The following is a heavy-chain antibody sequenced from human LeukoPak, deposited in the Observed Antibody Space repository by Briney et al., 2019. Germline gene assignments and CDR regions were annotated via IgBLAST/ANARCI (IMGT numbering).Heavy chain of an antibody. CDR3: ARDPAGP. CDR2: IYYSGST. CDR1: GGSISSYY. V-gene: IGHV4-59*01. D-gene: IGHD2-2*01. Sequence: SETLSLTCTVSGGSISSYYWSWIRQPPGKGLEWIGYIYYSGSTNYNPSRKSRVTISVDTSKNQFSLKLSSVTAADTAVYYCARDPAGPWGQGTLVTVSS. J-gene: IGHJ5*02.